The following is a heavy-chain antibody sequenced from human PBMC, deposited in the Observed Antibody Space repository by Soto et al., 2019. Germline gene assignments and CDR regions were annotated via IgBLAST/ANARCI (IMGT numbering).Heavy chain of an antibody. CDR1: GGSFSGYY. CDR2: INHSGST. CDR3: ARGRGITGTTWFDH. V-gene: IGHV4-34*01. J-gene: IGHJ5*02. D-gene: IGHD1-7*01. Sequence: SETLSLTCAVYGGSFSGYYWSWIRQPPGKGLEWIGEINHSGSTNYNPSLKSRVTISVDTSKNQFSLKLSSVTAADTAVYYCARGRGITGTTWFDHWGQGTLVTVSS.